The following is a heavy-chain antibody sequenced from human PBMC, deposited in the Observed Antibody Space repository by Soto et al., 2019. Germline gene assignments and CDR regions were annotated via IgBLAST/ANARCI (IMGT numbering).Heavy chain of an antibody. CDR2: INHSGST. D-gene: IGHD1-1*01. CDR1: GGSFSGYY. J-gene: IGHJ4*02. CDR3: VGTGTTDDY. Sequence: SETLSLTCAVYGGSFSGYYWSWIRQPPGKGLEWIGEINHSGSTNYNPSLKSRVTISVDTSKNQFSLKLNSVTVADTAIYYCVGTGTTDDYWGRGTLVTVSS. V-gene: IGHV4-34*01.